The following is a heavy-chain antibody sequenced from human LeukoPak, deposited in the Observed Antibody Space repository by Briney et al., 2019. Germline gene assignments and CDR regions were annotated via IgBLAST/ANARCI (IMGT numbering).Heavy chain of an antibody. D-gene: IGHD3-10*01. CDR1: GFTFSSYW. J-gene: IGHJ4*02. CDR2: ISSSSSYI. V-gene: IGHV3-21*01. Sequence: GGSLRFSCEASGFTFSSYWMSWVRQAPGKGLEWVSSISSSSSYIYYADSVKGRFTISRDNAKNSLYLQMNSLRAEDTAVYYCARAGSITKPYWGQGTLVTVSS. CDR3: ARAGSITKPY.